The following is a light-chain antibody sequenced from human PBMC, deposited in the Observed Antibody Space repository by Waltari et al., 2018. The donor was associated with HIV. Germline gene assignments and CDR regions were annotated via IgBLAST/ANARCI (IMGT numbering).Light chain of an antibody. Sequence: DIQMTQSPSSLSASVGDRVTITCRASQSISSYLHWYQQKPGKAPKLLIYAASSLQSGVPSRFSGSGSGTDFTLTISSLQPEDFATYYCQQSYSTLRTFGPGTKVDIK. J-gene: IGKJ3*01. CDR1: QSISSY. CDR3: QQSYSTLRT. V-gene: IGKV1-39*01. CDR2: AAS.